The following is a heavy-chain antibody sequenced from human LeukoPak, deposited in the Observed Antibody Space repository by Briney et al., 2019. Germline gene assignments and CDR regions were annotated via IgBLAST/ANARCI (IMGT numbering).Heavy chain of an antibody. Sequence: PGGSLRLSCAASGFTLSNYGMHWVRHAPGKGLEWVAVIWYDGSNKYYADSVKGRFTISRDNSKNTLYLQMNSLRAEDTSVYYCASSDPIDYWGQGTLVTVSS. V-gene: IGHV3-33*01. D-gene: IGHD1-26*01. CDR2: IWYDGSNK. J-gene: IGHJ4*02. CDR3: ASSDPIDY. CDR1: GFTLSNYG.